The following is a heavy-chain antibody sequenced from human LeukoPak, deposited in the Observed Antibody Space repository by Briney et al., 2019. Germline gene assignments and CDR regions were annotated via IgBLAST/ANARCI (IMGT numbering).Heavy chain of an antibody. D-gene: IGHD6-13*01. Sequence: GGSLRLSCAASGFTFSSYSMNWVRQAPGKGLEWVSYISSSSNTIYYADSVKGRFTISRDNAKNSPYLQMNSLRDEDTAVYYCARETLERIAAAGPYYYYGMDVWGQGTTVTVSS. J-gene: IGHJ6*02. CDR3: ARETLERIAAAGPYYYYGMDV. V-gene: IGHV3-48*02. CDR2: ISSSSNTI. CDR1: GFTFSSYS.